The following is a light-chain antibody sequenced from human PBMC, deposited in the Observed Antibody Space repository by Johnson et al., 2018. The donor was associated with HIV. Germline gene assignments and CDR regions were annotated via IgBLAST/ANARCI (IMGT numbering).Light chain of an antibody. Sequence: QAVLTQPPSVSAAPGQKVTISCSGSTSKIGNNYVSWYQHLPGAAPKPLIYDSNKRPSGIPDRFSGSKSGTSATLGFTGLQTEDHADYFCGTWDRSRSAGPRYVVGTGAKVT. CDR2: DSN. CDR3: GTWDRSRSAGPRYV. V-gene: IGLV1-51*01. J-gene: IGLJ1*01. CDR1: TSKIGNNY.